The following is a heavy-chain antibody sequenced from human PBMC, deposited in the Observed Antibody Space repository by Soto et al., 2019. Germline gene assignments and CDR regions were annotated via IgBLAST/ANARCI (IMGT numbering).Heavy chain of an antibody. CDR1: GYRFSAHW. D-gene: IGHD6-19*01. CDR3: ARRLVVAEWFDP. J-gene: IGHJ5*02. Sequence: GESLKISPKGSGYRFSAHWVCLVRQMPGKGLEWMGIIYPGDSDTRYNPSFQGQVTISADKSIGTAYLQWSSLKASDTAMYYCARRLVVAEWFDPWGQGTLVTVSS. CDR2: IYPGDSDT. V-gene: IGHV5-51*01.